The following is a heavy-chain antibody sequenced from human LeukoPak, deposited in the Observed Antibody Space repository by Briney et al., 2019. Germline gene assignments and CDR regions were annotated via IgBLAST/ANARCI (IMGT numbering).Heavy chain of an antibody. Sequence: PGGSLRLSCVASGFTFSSYWMHWVRQVPGKGLVWVARINNDGRSTSYAESVKGRFTISRDNAKNTLYLQMNSLRAEDTAVYYCVRDVWGVRDGLFDNWGQGTLVTVSS. J-gene: IGHJ4*02. CDR3: VRDVWGVRDGLFDN. CDR1: GFTFSSYW. CDR2: INNDGRST. D-gene: IGHD5-24*01. V-gene: IGHV3-74*01.